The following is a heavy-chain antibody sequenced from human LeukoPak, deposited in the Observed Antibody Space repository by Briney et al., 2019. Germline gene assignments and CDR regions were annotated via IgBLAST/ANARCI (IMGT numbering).Heavy chain of an antibody. J-gene: IGHJ4*02. D-gene: IGHD3-10*01. CDR1: GGTFSSYA. CDR2: IIPIFGTA. Sequence: SVKVSCKASGGTFSSYAISWVRQAPGQGLEWMGGIIPIFGTANYAQKFQGRVTITADKSTSTAYMGLSSLRSEDTAVYYCARDLSGVALGYWGQGTLVTVSS. V-gene: IGHV1-69*06. CDR3: ARDLSGVALGY.